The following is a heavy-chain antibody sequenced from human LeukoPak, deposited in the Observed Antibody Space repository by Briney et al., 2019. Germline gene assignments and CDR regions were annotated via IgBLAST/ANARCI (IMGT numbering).Heavy chain of an antibody. CDR2: IDTKGTRT. J-gene: IGHJ4*02. Sequence: GGSLRLSCAAAGFILSNSAMTWVRQAPGKGLQWVSGIDTKGTRTYYADSVKGRFSISRDSSKNTLFLQMNSLRVEDTAVYYCVKEVVATIPPLWGQGILVTVSS. CDR1: GFILSNSA. CDR3: VKEVVATIPPL. D-gene: IGHD5-12*01. V-gene: IGHV3-23*01.